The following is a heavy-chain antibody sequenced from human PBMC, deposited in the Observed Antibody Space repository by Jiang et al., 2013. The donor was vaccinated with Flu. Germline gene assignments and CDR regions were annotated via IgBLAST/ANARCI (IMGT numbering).Heavy chain of an antibody. V-gene: IGHV4-61*01. Sequence: SSGSVSSGRYYWSWIRQPPGKGLEWIGYVYYTGSTNYNPSLRSRITISVDTSKNQFSLMLYSVTAADTAVYYCARDPGLSGYYSDYWGQGTLVTVSS. D-gene: IGHD3-3*01. CDR2: VYYTGST. CDR1: SGSVSSGRYY. CDR3: ARDPGLSGYYSDY. J-gene: IGHJ4*02.